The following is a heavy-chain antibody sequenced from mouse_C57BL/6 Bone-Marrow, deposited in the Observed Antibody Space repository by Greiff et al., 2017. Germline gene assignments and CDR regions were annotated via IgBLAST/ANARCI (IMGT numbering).Heavy chain of an antibody. CDR2: IDPSDSYT. CDR3: ARLAGMDY. CDR1: GYTFTSYW. D-gene: IGHD3-3*01. V-gene: IGHV1-69*01. Sequence: QVQLQQPGAELVMPGASVKLSCKASGYTFTSYWMHWVKQRPGQGLEWIGEIDPSDSYTNYNQKFKGKSTLTVDKSSSTAYMQLSSLTSEDSAVYYCARLAGMDYWGQGTSVTVSS. J-gene: IGHJ4*01.